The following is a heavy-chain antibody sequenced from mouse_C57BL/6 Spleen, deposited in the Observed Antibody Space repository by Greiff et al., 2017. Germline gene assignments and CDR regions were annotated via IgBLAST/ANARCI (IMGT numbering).Heavy chain of an antibody. D-gene: IGHD4-1*01. Sequence: VKLMESGPGLVQPSQSLSITCTVSGFSLTSYGVHWVRQSPGKGLEWLGVIWRGGSTDYNAAFMSRLSITKDNSKRQVFFKMNSLQADDTAIYYCARGGLGRGGFAYWGQGTLVTVSA. CDR3: ARGGLGRGGFAY. CDR1: GFSLTSYG. V-gene: IGHV2-5*01. CDR2: IWRGGST. J-gene: IGHJ3*01.